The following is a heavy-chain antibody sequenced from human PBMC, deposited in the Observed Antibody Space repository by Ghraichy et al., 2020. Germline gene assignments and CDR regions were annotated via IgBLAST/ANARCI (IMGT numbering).Heavy chain of an antibody. CDR3: ASPLTYIAAAAPYYYGMDV. CDR1: GGTFSSYA. CDR2: IIPIFGTA. D-gene: IGHD6-13*01. J-gene: IGHJ6*02. Sequence: SVKVSCKASGGTFSSYAISWVRQAPGQGLEWMGGIIPIFGTANYTQKFQGRVTITADKSTNTAYMELSSLRSEDTAMYYCASPLTYIAAAAPYYYGMDVWGQGTTVTVSS. V-gene: IGHV1-69*06.